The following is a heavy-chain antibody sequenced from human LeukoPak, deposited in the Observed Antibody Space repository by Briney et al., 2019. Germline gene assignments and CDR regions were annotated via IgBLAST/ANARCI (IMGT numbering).Heavy chain of an antibody. CDR2: IYYSGST. V-gene: IGHV4-59*08. CDR3: ARLGGEGATGAFDI. D-gene: IGHD1-26*01. Sequence: KTSETLSLTCTVSGGSISSYYWSWIRQPPGKGLEWIGYIYYSGSTNYNPSLKSRVTISVDTSKNQFSLKLSSVTAADTAVYYCARLGGEGATGAFDIWGQGTMVTVSS. J-gene: IGHJ3*02. CDR1: GGSISSYY.